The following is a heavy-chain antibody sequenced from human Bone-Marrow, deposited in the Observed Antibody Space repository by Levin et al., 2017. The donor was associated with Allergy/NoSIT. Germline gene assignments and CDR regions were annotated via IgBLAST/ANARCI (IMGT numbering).Heavy chain of an antibody. V-gene: IGHV3-11*01. CDR2: ISQSGNTI. J-gene: IGHJ4*02. CDR3: ARDVFRFAADYESSGYYYRYSDY. Sequence: GGSLRLSCAASGFTVSDHYMSWIRQAPGRGLEWISYISQSGNTIFHAGSVKGRFTISRDNAKNSLFLQMNSLRVEDTALYYCARDVFRFAADYESSGYYYRYSDYWGQGALVTVSS. D-gene: IGHD3-22*01. CDR1: GFTVSDHY.